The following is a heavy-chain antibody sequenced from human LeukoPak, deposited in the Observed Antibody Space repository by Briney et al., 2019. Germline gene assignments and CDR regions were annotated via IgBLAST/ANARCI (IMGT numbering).Heavy chain of an antibody. D-gene: IGHD3-3*01. CDR1: GGSISSYY. CDR2: IYFSGST. V-gene: IGHV4-59*01. J-gene: IGHJ6*03. Sequence: KTSETLSLACTVSGGSISSYYWSWIRQPPGKGLEWIGYIYFSGSTNYNPSLKSRVTISVDTSKNQFSLKLSSVTAADTAVYYCARGVGFGVVIGSDFVYYMDVWGKGTTVTVSS. CDR3: ARGVGFGVVIGSDFVYYMDV.